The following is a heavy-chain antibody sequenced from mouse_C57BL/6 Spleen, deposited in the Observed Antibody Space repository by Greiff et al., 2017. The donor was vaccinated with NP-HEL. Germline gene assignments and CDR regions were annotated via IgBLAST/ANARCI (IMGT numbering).Heavy chain of an antibody. D-gene: IGHD1-1*02. CDR3: ARFGGYYYAMDY. CDR2: ISYDGSN. V-gene: IGHV3-6*01. CDR1: GYSITSGYY. Sequence: EVKLQESGPGLVKPSQSLSLTCSVTGYSITSGYYWNWIRQFPGNKLEWMGYISYDGSNNYNPSLKNRISITRDTSKNQFFLKLNSVTTEDTATYYCARFGGYYYAMDYWGQGTSVTVSS. J-gene: IGHJ4*01.